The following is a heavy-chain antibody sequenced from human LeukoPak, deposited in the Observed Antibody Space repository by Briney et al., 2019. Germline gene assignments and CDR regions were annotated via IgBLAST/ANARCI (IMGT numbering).Heavy chain of an antibody. CDR3: ARGGGWSGFDY. J-gene: IGHJ4*02. D-gene: IGHD6-19*01. Sequence: SETLSLTCAVYGGSFSGYYWSWIRQPPGKGLEWIGEINHSGSTNYNPSLKSRVTISVDTSKNQFSLKLSSVTAADTAMYYCARGGGWSGFDYWGQGTLVTVSS. CDR1: GGSFSGYY. V-gene: IGHV4-34*01. CDR2: INHSGST.